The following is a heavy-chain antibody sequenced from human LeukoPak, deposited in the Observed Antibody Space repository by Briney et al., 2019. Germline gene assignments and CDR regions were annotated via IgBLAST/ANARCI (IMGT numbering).Heavy chain of an antibody. Sequence: SETLSLTCSVSGGSIGSSSYYWGWIRQPPGKGLEWIGSIFRTGSTYYSASLKSRVSISVDTSKNHIALKVTSVTAADTAVYFCARGLVITVTGWGPWELPPAGHDYWGQGTLVTVSS. J-gene: IGHJ4*02. CDR3: ARGLVITVTGWGPWELPPAGHDY. V-gene: IGHV4-39*02. CDR1: GGSIGSSSYY. D-gene: IGHD6-19*01. CDR2: IFRTGST.